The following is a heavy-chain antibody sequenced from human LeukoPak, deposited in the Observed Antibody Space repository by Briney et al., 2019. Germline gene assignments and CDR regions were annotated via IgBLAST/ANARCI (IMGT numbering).Heavy chain of an antibody. J-gene: IGHJ4*02. CDR2: FHNSGTS. V-gene: IGHV4-59*01. Sequence: SETLSLTCTVSDDSISDYYRGWIRQPPGKGLEWIGYFHNSGTSTYNPSLKSRVTISADTSKNQFSLKLNSLTTADTAVYSCARADYRGLHYFDYWGQGTLVTVSS. D-gene: IGHD2-21*02. CDR3: ARADYRGLHYFDY. CDR1: DDSISDYY.